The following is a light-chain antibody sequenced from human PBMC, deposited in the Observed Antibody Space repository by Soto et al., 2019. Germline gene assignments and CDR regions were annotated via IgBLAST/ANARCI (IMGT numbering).Light chain of an antibody. J-gene: IGKJ2*01. CDR1: QSIGDN. Sequence: DIQMTQSPSSLSASVGDRVTITCRASQSIGDNLNWYQLKPGTAPNLLIYAASNLQSGVPSRFSGSGSGTDFTLTISSLQPEDFATYYCQQSYSTPYTFGQGTKLEIK. CDR3: QQSYSTPYT. CDR2: AAS. V-gene: IGKV1-39*01.